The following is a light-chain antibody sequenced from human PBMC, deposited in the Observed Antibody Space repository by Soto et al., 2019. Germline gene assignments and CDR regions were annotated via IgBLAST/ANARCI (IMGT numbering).Light chain of an antibody. CDR1: QSVASSH. Sequence: EIVLTKSPGTLSFSLGERATLSCRASQSVASSHLAWYRQKPGQTPSLLIYDASSRATGIPDRIRGSGSGTDFTLTISRLEPEDFAVYYCQQYGSAPFTFGPGTKVDIK. J-gene: IGKJ3*01. CDR2: DAS. CDR3: QQYGSAPFT. V-gene: IGKV3-20*01.